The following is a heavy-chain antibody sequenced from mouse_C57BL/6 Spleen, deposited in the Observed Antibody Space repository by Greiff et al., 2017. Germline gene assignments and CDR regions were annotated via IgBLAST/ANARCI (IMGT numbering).Heavy chain of an antibody. V-gene: IGHV1-82*01. J-gene: IGHJ2*01. D-gene: IGHD2-5*01. CDR3: ARWYYYSSYFDY. CDR2: IYPGSGDT. Sequence: QVQLQQSGPELVKPGASVKISCKASGYAFTGSTMNWVKQRPGKGLEWIGRIYPGSGDTNYNGKFKGKATLTADKSSSTAYMQLSSLTSEDSAVYFCARWYYYSSYFDYWGQGTTLTVSS. CDR1: GYAFTGST.